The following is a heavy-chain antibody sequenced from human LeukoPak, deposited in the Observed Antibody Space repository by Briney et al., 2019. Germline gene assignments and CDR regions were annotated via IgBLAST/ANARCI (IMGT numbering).Heavy chain of an antibody. CDR2: IWYDGTKE. J-gene: IGHJ4*02. CDR3: ARDYGDGYNLDY. Sequence: GGSLRLSCSASGFTLSSYGMHWVRQAPGKGLEWVAVIWYDGTKEYDVDSVKGRFTISRDNSKNTAYLQMNSLRAEDTAVYYCARDYGDGYNLDYWSQGTLVTVSS. V-gene: IGHV3-33*01. CDR1: GFTLSSYG. D-gene: IGHD5-24*01.